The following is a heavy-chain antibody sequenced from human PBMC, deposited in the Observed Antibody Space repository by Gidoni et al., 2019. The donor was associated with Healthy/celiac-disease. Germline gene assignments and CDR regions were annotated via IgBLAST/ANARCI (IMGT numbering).Heavy chain of an antibody. CDR3: AKDISGPATVNDAFDI. CDR2: ISWNSGSI. D-gene: IGHD2-2*01. CDR1: GFTFAHYA. Sequence: EVQLVESGGGLVQPGRSLRLSWAASGFTFAHYATPWVRQAPGKGMEWVSGISWNSGSIGYADSVKGRFTISRDNAKNSLYLQMNSLRAEDTALYYCAKDISGPATVNDAFDIWGQGTMVTVSS. V-gene: IGHV3-9*01. J-gene: IGHJ3*02.